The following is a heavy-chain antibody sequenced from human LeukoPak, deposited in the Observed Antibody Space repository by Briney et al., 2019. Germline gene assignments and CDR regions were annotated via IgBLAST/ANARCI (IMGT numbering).Heavy chain of an antibody. CDR2: ISSSGSTI. V-gene: IGHV3-48*03. Sequence: GGSLRLSCAASGFTFSSYEMNWVRQAPGKGLEWVSYISSSGSTIYYADSVKGRFTISRDNSKNTLFLQMNSLRSEDTAVYFCAKESTGSWYFSDYWGQGTLVTVSS. CDR1: GFTFSSYE. D-gene: IGHD6-13*01. J-gene: IGHJ4*02. CDR3: AKESTGSWYFSDY.